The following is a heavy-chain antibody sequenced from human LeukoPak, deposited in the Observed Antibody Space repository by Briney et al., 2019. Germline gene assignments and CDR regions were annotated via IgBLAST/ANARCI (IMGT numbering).Heavy chain of an antibody. V-gene: IGHV3-20*04. D-gene: IGHD2-8*01. CDR3: AREGIYCVNGVCYLDY. J-gene: IGHJ4*02. Sequence: PGGSLRLSCAASGFAFGSYSMNWVRQAPGKGLEWVSGISWNGGNTGYADSVKGRFTISRDNAKNSLFLQVNSLRADDTAFYYCAREGIYCVNGVCYLDYWGQGTLVTVSS. CDR1: GFAFGSYS. CDR2: ISWNGGNT.